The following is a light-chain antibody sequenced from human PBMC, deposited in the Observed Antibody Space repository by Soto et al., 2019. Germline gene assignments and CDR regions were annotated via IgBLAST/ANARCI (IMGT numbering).Light chain of an antibody. CDR2: DVS. Sequence: QSALTQPASVSGTPGQSITLSCTGTTSDVGAYNYVSWFQQYPGKAPTHIIYDVSNRPSGVSNRFSGSKSGNAASLTISGLQAEDEADYYCSSYTTSRSWVFGGGTKLTVL. V-gene: IGLV2-14*03. CDR3: SSYTTSRSWV. J-gene: IGLJ3*02. CDR1: TSDVGAYNY.